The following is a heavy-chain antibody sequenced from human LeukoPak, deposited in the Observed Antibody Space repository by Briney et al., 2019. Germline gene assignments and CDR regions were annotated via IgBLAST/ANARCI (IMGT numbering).Heavy chain of an antibody. V-gene: IGHV4-4*07. CDR1: GGSISSYY. CDR3: ARGSYGSGSYWGYYYYMDV. J-gene: IGHJ6*03. Sequence: ASETLSLTCTVSGGSISSYYWSWIRQPAGKGLEWIGRIYTSGSTNYNPSLKSRVTMSVDTSKNQFSLKLSSVTAADTAVCYCARGSYGSGSYWGYYYYMDVWGKGTTVTISS. D-gene: IGHD3-10*01. CDR2: IYTSGST.